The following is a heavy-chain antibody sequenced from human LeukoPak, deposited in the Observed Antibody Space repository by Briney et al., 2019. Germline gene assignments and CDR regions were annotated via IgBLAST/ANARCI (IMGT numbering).Heavy chain of an antibody. CDR2: ISSSSSYI. CDR1: GFTFSSYS. CDR3: ARDRRAAMVRGVFPDY. Sequence: GGSLRLSCAASGFTFSSYSMNWVRQAPGKGLEWVSSISSSSSYIYYADSVKGRFTISRDNAKNSLYLQMNSLRAEDTAVYYCARDRRAAMVRGVFPDYWGQGTLVTVSS. D-gene: IGHD3-10*01. V-gene: IGHV3-21*01. J-gene: IGHJ4*02.